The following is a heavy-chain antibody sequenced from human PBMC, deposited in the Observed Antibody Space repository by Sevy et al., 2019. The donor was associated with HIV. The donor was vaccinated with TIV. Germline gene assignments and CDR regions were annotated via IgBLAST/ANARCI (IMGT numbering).Heavy chain of an antibody. CDR2: ITWDAAKT. CDR3: AKDIPGWSGFDY. J-gene: IGHJ4*02. D-gene: IGHD3-10*01. CDR1: GFTFDDYT. V-gene: IGHV3-43*01. Sequence: GGSLRLSCAASGFTFDDYTMHWVRQVPGKGLEWVSLITWDAAKTDYADSVKCRFTVSRDNSENSLYLQMNSLRTEDTALYFCAKDIPGWSGFDYWGQGTLVTVSS.